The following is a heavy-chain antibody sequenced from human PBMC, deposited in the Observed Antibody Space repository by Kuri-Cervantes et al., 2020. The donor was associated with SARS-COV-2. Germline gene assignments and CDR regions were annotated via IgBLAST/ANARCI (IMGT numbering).Heavy chain of an antibody. CDR2: ISSSSSYI. Sequence: GESLKISCAVSGFTFSSYSMNWVRQAPGKGLEWVSSISSSSSYIYYADSVKGRFTISRDNAKNSLYLQMNSLRAEDPAVYYCASQGAVYWGQGTLVTVSS. V-gene: IGHV3-21*01. CDR3: ASQGAVY. J-gene: IGHJ4*02. D-gene: IGHD1-26*01. CDR1: GFTFSSYS.